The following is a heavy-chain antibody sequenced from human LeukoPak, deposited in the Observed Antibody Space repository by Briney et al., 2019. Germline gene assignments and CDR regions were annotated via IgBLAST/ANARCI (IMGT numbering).Heavy chain of an antibody. D-gene: IGHD6-6*01. CDR3: ARSSIAARGWFDP. V-gene: IGHV3-7*05. J-gene: IGHJ5*02. CDR2: IKQDGSEK. Sequence: PGGSLRLSRAASGFTFSSYWMSWVRQAPGKGLEWVANIKQDGSEKYYVDSVKGRFTISRDNPKNSLYLQMNSLRAEDTAVYYCARSSIAARGWFDPWGQGTLVTVSS. CDR1: GFTFSSYW.